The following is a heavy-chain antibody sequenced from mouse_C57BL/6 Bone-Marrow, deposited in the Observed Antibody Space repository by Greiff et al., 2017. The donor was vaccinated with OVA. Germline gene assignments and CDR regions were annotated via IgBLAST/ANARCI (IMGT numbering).Heavy chain of an antibody. D-gene: IGHD1-1*01. V-gene: IGHV5-16*01. CDR2: INSDGSST. CDR1: GFTFSDYY. CDR3: ARGDYYGFAY. Sequence: EVKLVESEGGLVQPGSSMKLSCTASGFTFSDYYMAWVRQVPEKGLEWVANINSDGSSTYYLDSLKSRFIISRDNAKNILYLQMSSLKSEDTATYYCARGDYYGFAYWGQGTLVTVSA. J-gene: IGHJ3*01.